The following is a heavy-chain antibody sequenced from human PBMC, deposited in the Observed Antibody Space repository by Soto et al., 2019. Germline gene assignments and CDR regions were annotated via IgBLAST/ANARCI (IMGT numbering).Heavy chain of an antibody. J-gene: IGHJ4*02. V-gene: IGHV3-7*03. Sequence: GSLRLSCAASGFTFSSYWMSWVRQAPGKGLEWVANIKQDGSEKYYVDSVKGRLTISRDNAKNSLYLQMNSLRAEDTAVYYCARDSIPVEMATIPHFDYWGQGTLVTVSS. D-gene: IGHD5-12*01. CDR2: IKQDGSEK. CDR1: GFTFSSYW. CDR3: ARDSIPVEMATIPHFDY.